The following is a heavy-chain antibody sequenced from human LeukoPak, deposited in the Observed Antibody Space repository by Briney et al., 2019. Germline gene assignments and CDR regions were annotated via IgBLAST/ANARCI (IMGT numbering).Heavy chain of an antibody. V-gene: IGHV4-34*01. CDR3: ASQRRRITMVRGVIGPPYDYYGMDV. CDR1: GGSFSGYY. J-gene: IGHJ6*02. Sequence: SETLSLTCAVYGGSFSGYYWSWIRQPPGKGLEWIGEINHSGSTKYNPSLKSRVTISVDTSKNQSSLKLSSVTAADTAVYYCASQRRRITMVRGVIGPPYDYYGMDVWGQGTTGTVSS. CDR2: INHSGST. D-gene: IGHD3-10*01.